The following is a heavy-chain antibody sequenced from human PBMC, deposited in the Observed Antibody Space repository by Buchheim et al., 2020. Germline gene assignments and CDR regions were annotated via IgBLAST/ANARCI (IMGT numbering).Heavy chain of an antibody. J-gene: IGHJ4*02. CDR2: IYYSGST. D-gene: IGHD5-18*01. CDR1: GGSISSYC. CDR3: ARSGYSYDGHFDY. Sequence: QVQLQESGPGLVKPSETLSLTCTVSGGSISSYCWSWIRQPPGKGLEWIGYIYYSGSTNYNPSLKRRVTISVDTSKNQFSLNLSSVTAADTAVYYCARSGYSYDGHFDYWGQGTL. V-gene: IGHV4-59*01.